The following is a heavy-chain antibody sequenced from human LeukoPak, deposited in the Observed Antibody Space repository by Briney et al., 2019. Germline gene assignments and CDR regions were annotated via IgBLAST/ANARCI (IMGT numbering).Heavy chain of an antibody. V-gene: IGHV3-23*01. J-gene: IGHJ4*02. Sequence: PGGSLRLSCAASGYTSSSYTMSWVRQAPGKGLEWVSHLSGGGGGTFYAGSVRGRCTISRDNSRNTLYLQMSSLRAEDTAVYYCAKDSGAYRFFDYWGQGTLVTVSS. D-gene: IGHD1-26*01. CDR1: GYTSSSYT. CDR2: LSGGGGGT. CDR3: AKDSGAYRFFDY.